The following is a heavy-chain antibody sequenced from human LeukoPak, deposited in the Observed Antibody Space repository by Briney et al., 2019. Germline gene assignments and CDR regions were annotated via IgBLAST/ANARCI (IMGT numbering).Heavy chain of an antibody. D-gene: IGHD1-14*01. CDR3: ARGTLSGDY. CDR2: ISGSGGST. J-gene: IGHJ4*02. Sequence: GGSLRLSCAASGFTFSSYAMSWVRQAPGKGLEWVSAISGSGGSTYYADSVKGRFTISRDNAKNSLYLQMNSLRAEDTAVYYCARGTLSGDYWGQGTLVTVSS. V-gene: IGHV3-23*01. CDR1: GFTFSSYA.